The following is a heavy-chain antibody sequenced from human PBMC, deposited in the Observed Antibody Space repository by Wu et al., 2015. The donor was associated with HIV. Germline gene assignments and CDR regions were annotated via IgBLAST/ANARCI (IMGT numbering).Heavy chain of an antibody. J-gene: IGHJ4*02. D-gene: IGHD6-19*01. V-gene: IGHV1-69*12. CDR2: IIPISGTR. Sequence: QVQLVQSGAEVKKPGSSVKVSCKASGGTFRSYAITWVRQAPGQGLEWVGGIIPISGTRNYAQKFQGRVTITADESTRTAYMELSSLTSEDTAVYYCARDARGNSGWYVGWGQGTLVTVSS. CDR3: ARDARGNSGWYVG. CDR1: GGTFRSYA.